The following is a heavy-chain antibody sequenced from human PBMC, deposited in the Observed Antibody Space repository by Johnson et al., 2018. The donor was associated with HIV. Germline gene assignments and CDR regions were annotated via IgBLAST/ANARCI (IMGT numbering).Heavy chain of an antibody. CDR1: GFTFSNAW. Sequence: VQLVESGGGLVKPGGSLRLSCAASGFTFSNAWMNWVRQAPGKGLEWVDRIKSESDGGTTDYPTPVKGRFTISRNDSKNMLYLQMNSLNTEDTAVYYCTRTDDAYHYDTFGYIDAFDIWGQGTMVTVSS. CDR3: TRTDDAYHYDTFGYIDAFDI. D-gene: IGHD3-22*01. CDR2: IKSESDGGTT. J-gene: IGHJ3*02. V-gene: IGHV3-15*01.